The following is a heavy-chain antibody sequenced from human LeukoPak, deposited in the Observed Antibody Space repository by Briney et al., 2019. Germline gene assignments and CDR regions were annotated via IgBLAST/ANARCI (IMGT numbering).Heavy chain of an antibody. J-gene: IGHJ4*02. CDR2: ISGSGGST. D-gene: IGHD6-6*01. V-gene: IGHV3-23*01. Sequence: PGGSLRLSCAASGFTFSSYAMNWVRQPPGKGLEWVSTISGSGGSTYYADSVKGRFTISRDNAKNSLYLQMNSLRVEDTAIYYCARGGAARPDFWGQGTLVTVSS. CDR3: ARGGAARPDF. CDR1: GFTFSSYA.